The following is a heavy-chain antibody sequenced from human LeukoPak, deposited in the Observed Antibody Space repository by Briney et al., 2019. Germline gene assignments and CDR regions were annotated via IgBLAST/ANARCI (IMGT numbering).Heavy chain of an antibody. D-gene: IGHD2-15*01. J-gene: IGHJ4*02. CDR2: MNPNSGNT. V-gene: IGHV1-8*01. Sequence: ASVKVSCKASGYTFTSYDNNWVRQATGQGLEWMGWMNPNSGNTGYAQKFQGRVTMTRNTSVSTAYMELSSLRSEDTAVYYCARGPRNPGQRLGYCSGGSCYSSKPTDYWGQGTLVTVSS. CDR3: ARGPRNPGQRLGYCSGGSCYSSKPTDY. CDR1: GYTFTSYD.